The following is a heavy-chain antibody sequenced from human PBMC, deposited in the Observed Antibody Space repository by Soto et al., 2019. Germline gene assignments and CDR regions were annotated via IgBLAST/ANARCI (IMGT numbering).Heavy chain of an antibody. V-gene: IGHV4-30-2*01. CDR2: IYHSGST. Sequence: TLSLTSAVSGGSISSGGYSWGWIRQPPGKGLEWIGYIYHSGSTYYNPSLKSRVTISVDRSKNQFSLKLSSVTAADTAVYYCARDHITMVRGVIMGGGMDVWGQGTTVTVSS. CDR3: ARDHITMVRGVIMGGGMDV. J-gene: IGHJ6*02. D-gene: IGHD3-10*01. CDR1: GGSISSGGYS.